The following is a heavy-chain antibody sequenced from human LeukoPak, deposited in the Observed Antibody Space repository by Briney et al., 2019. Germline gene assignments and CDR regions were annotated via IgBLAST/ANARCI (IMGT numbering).Heavy chain of an antibody. CDR1: GFTFSSYE. CDR2: ITYGGSNI. J-gene: IGHJ4*02. V-gene: IGHV3-30*01. Sequence: GRSLRLSCAASGFTFSSYEMNWVRQAPGKGLEWVSFITYGGSNINSADSVKGRFTISRDNSKNTLYLQMNSLRAEDTAVYYCARDVSGSSYYYLDYWGGGTLVTVSS. D-gene: IGHD6-13*01. CDR3: ARDVSGSSYYYLDY.